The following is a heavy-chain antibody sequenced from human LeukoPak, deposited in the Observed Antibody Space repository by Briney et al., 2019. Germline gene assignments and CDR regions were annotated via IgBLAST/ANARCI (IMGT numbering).Heavy chain of an antibody. D-gene: IGHD4-23*01. V-gene: IGHV4-39*07. Sequence: SETLSLTCTVSGGSISSSSYYWGWIRQPPGKGLEWVGSIYYSGSTYYNPSLKSRVTISVDTSKNQFSLKLSSVTAADTAVYYCARIGSDYGGNPWMWGQGTLVTVSS. CDR3: ARIGSDYGGNPWM. J-gene: IGHJ4*02. CDR2: IYYSGST. CDR1: GGSISSSSYY.